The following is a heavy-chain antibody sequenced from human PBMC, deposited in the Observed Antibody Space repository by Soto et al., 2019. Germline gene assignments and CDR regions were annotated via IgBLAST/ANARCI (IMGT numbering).Heavy chain of an antibody. CDR1: GFTFSSYA. D-gene: IGHD3-10*01. Sequence: GGSLRLSCAASGFTFSSYAMSWVRQAPGKGLEWVSSISGSGGSTYYADSVKGRFTISRDNSNNTLYLQMNSLRAEDTDVYYCAHLAGSGRFDTWGQGTLVSVSS. V-gene: IGHV3-23*01. CDR2: ISGSGGST. J-gene: IGHJ5*02. CDR3: AHLAGSGRFDT.